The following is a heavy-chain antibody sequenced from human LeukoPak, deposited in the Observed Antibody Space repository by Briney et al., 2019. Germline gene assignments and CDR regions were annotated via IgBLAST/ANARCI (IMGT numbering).Heavy chain of an antibody. V-gene: IGHV3-69-1*02. CDR2: LSNTGNI. D-gene: IGHD5-18*01. Sequence: GGSLRLSCVASGFTFSSYNMNWVRQAPGKGLEWLSYLSNTGNIHYAQSVKGRFTISRDNAKNSLYLQMDGLRAEDTAVYYCARRGDTPMIGDHWGQGILVTVAS. CDR3: ARRGDTPMIGDH. CDR1: GFTFSSYN. J-gene: IGHJ4*02.